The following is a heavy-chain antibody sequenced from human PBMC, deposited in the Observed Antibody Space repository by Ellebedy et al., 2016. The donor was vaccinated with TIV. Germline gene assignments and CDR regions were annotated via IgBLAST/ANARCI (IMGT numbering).Heavy chain of an antibody. J-gene: IGHJ6*03. CDR1: AFSFSSYA. CDR3: ATRDYDLWSGVSYYYYMDV. CDR2: ISGSGDST. V-gene: IGHV3-23*01. Sequence: GESLKISXAASAFSFSSYAMSWVRQAPGKGLEWVSAISGSGDSTYYADSVKGRFTISRDNSKNTLYLQMNSLRAEDTAVYYCATRDYDLWSGVSYYYYMDVWGKGTTVTVSS. D-gene: IGHD3-3*01.